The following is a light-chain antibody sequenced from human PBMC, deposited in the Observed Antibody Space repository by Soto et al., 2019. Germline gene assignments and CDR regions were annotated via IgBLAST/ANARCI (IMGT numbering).Light chain of an antibody. CDR2: EVS. CDR3: TSYTTSTTLV. J-gene: IGLJ2*01. Sequence: QSVLTQPASVSGSPGQSITISCTGTSSDVGAYNYVAWYQHHPGKAPKLMIYEVSNRPSGVSYRFSGSKSGNTASLTISGLQAEDEADYYCTSYTTSTTLVFGGGTKVTVL. CDR1: SSDVGAYNY. V-gene: IGLV2-14*01.